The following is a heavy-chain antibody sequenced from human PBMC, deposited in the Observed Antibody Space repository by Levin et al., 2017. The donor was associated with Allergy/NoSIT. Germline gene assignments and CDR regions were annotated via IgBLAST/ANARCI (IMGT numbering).Heavy chain of an antibody. CDR2: ISGSDGST. V-gene: IGHV3-23*01. CDR1: GFTFNNYA. J-gene: IGHJ6*02. D-gene: IGHD3-16*02. CDR3: AREEGWGYHYGMDV. Sequence: GGSLRLSCAASGFTFNNYAMSWVRQAPGKGLEWVSVISGSDGSTHYADSVKGRFTISRDNSKNTLYLQMNSLRVDDTAVYYCAREEGWGYHYGMDVWGQGTTVTVSS.